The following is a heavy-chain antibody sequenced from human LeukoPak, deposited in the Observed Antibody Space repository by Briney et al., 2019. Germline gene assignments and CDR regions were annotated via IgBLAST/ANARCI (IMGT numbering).Heavy chain of an antibody. D-gene: IGHD2-2*01. Sequence: ASVTISCKASGYTFTGYYMHWVRQAPGQGVECMACINPNSGGTNYAQKFQGRVTMTRATSIRPTHMELSRLRSDDTAVYYCQVSPYCRSTSCYPTDAFDIWGQGTMVTVSS. J-gene: IGHJ3*02. CDR1: GYTFTGYY. V-gene: IGHV1-2*02. CDR2: INPNSGGT. CDR3: QVSPYCRSTSCYPTDAFDI.